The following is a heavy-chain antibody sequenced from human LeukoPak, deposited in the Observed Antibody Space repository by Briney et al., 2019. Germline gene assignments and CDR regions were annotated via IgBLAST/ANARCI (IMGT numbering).Heavy chain of an antibody. D-gene: IGHD4/OR15-4a*01. CDR2: ISSNGGST. V-gene: IGHV3-64D*06. CDR3: VKRLNNYFDY. CDR1: GFIFSSYA. J-gene: IGHJ4*02. Sequence: GGSLRLSCSASGFIFSSYAMHWVRQAPRKGLEFVSGISSNGGSTYYADSVKARFTMSRDNSKNALYLQMSSLRAEDTAVYYCVKRLNNYFDYWGQGTLVTVSS.